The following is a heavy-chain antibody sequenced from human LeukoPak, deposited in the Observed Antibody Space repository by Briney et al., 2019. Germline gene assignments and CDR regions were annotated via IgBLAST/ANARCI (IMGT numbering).Heavy chain of an antibody. Sequence: PGRSLRLSCAASGFTFTDYGVHWVRQAPGKGLEWVAAISSYESDKYYADSVKGRFTVSRDNSKNTLYLQVNSLRTEDTAVYYCAEGESRGGYYYHYLDVWGKGTTVTVSS. J-gene: IGHJ6*03. V-gene: IGHV3-30*03. D-gene: IGHD1-26*01. CDR2: ISSYESDK. CDR1: GFTFTDYG. CDR3: AEGESRGGYYYHYLDV.